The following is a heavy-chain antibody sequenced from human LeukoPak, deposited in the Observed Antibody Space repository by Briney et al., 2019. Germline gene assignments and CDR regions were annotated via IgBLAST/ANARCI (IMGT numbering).Heavy chain of an antibody. V-gene: IGHV1-46*01. CDR2: INPSGGST. Sequence: ASVKVSCKASGYTFTSYYMHWVRQAPGQGLEWMGIINPSGGSTSYAQKFQGRVTMTRDTSTSTAYMELQSLRSDDTAAYYCERAHLAVAGPGRVDYWGQGTLVTVSS. CDR3: ERAHLAVAGPGRVDY. D-gene: IGHD6-19*01. J-gene: IGHJ4*02. CDR1: GYTFTSYY.